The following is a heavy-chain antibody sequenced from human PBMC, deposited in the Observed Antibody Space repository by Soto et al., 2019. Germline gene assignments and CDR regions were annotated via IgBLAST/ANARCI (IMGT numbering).Heavy chain of an antibody. J-gene: IGHJ4*02. CDR2: ISVYNGNT. CDR3: ARVGRDYFDSSGYWDDY. V-gene: IGHV1-18*01. D-gene: IGHD3-22*01. Sequence: ASVKVSCKASGYNFINSGISWVRQAPGQGLEWMGWISVYNGNTNYAQNFQGRVTMTTDPFTSTAYMELRSLRSDDTAMYYCARVGRDYFDSSGYWDDYWGQGTLVTVSS. CDR1: GYNFINSG.